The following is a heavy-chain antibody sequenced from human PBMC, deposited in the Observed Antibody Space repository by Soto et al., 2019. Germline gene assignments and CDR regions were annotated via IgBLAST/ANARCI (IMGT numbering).Heavy chain of an antibody. Sequence: QVQLQESGPGLVKPSETLSLTCTVSGGSISSYYWSWIRQPPGKGLEWIGHIYDSGTANYNPSLXSXXPIAVDTAKNQFSLNRSSVTGADTAMYYCYGSGGNWGQGTLVTVSS. CDR2: IYDSGTA. D-gene: IGHD1-26*01. V-gene: IGHV4-59*01. CDR3: YGSGGN. CDR1: GGSISSYY. J-gene: IGHJ4*02.